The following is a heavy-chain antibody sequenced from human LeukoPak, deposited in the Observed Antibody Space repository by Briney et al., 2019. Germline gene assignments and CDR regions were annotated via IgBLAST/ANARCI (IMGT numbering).Heavy chain of an antibody. CDR3: ARGLYDSSGPLDY. D-gene: IGHD3-22*01. Sequence: GGSLRLSCAASGFTFSNYEMNWVRRAPGKGLEWLSYISSRGTTIYYADSVKGRFTISRDNAKNSLFLQMNSLRAEDTALYYCARGLYDSSGPLDYWGQGTLVTVSS. CDR1: GFTFSNYE. V-gene: IGHV3-48*03. J-gene: IGHJ4*02. CDR2: ISSRGTTI.